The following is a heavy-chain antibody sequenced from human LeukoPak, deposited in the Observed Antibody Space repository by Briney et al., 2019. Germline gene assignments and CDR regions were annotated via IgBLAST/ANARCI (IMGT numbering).Heavy chain of an antibody. CDR1: GGSISSGGYY. Sequence: PSQTLSLTCTVSGGSISSGGYYWSWIRQHPGKGLEWIGYIYYSGSTYYNPSLKSRVTISVDTSKNQFSLKLSSVTAADTAVYYCARGPHYGGGNWFDPWGQGTLVTVSS. V-gene: IGHV4-31*03. J-gene: IGHJ5*02. CDR3: ARGPHYGGGNWFDP. D-gene: IGHD4-23*01. CDR2: IYYSGST.